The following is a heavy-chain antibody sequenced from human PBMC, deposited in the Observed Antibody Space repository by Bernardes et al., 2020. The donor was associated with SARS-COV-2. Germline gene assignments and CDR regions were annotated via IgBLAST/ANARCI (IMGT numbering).Heavy chain of an antibody. CDR2: ISWNSGSI. Sequence: GGSLRLSCAASGFTFGDNAMHWVRQAPGKGLEWVSRISWNSGSIAYADSVKGRFTISRDNAKNSLYLQMNSLRAEDTALYYCAKDGPGYTYGAGSGTFDYWGQGTLVTVSS. CDR1: GFTFGDNA. V-gene: IGHV3-9*01. D-gene: IGHD5-18*01. CDR3: AKDGPGYTYGAGSGTFDY. J-gene: IGHJ4*02.